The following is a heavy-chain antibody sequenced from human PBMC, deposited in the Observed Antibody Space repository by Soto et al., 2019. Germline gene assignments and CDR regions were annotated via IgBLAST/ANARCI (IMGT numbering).Heavy chain of an antibody. CDR1: GFTVTNNY. V-gene: IGHV3-53*01. D-gene: IGHD2-15*01. J-gene: IGHJ6*02. Sequence: EVQLVESGGGLIQPGGSLRLSCAASGFTVTNNYLTWVRQAPGKGLEWVSVIYSGGSTYYADSVKGRFTISRDNSKNTLYLQMNSLRAEDTAIYYCAREHCSGLNCYRDYGMDVWGQGTTVTVSS. CDR2: IYSGGST. CDR3: AREHCSGLNCYRDYGMDV.